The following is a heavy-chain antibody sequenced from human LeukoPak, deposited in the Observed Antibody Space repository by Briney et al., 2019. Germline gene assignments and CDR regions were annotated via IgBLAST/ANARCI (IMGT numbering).Heavy chain of an antibody. V-gene: IGHV3-66*01. Sequence: GGSLRLSCAASGFTFDDYGMSWVRQAPGKGLEWVSVIYNGGSIYYADSVKGRFTISSDNSKNTLYLQMNSLRAEDTAVYYCASLSGNYYDSSGYYGYWGQGTLVTVSS. CDR3: ASLSGNYYDSSGYYGY. D-gene: IGHD3-22*01. CDR2: IYNGGSI. J-gene: IGHJ4*02. CDR1: GFTFDDYG.